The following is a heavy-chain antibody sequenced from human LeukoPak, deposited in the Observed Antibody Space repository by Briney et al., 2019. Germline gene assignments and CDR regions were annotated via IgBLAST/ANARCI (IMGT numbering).Heavy chain of an antibody. Sequence: SQTLSLTCAISGDNVSSDSTAWNWTRQSPSRGLEWLVRTYYRSKWYNDYAVSVKSRITINPDTSENQFSLHLNSVTPEDTAVYYCTRGTTISDSWGQGTLVTVSS. CDR2: TYYRSKWYN. J-gene: IGHJ4*02. D-gene: IGHD5-12*01. CDR3: TRGTTISDS. V-gene: IGHV6-1*01. CDR1: GDNVSSDSTA.